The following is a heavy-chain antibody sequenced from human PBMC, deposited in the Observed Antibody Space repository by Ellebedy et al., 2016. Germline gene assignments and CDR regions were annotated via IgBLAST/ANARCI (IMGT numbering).Heavy chain of an antibody. CDR3: RQGHYADY. CDR1: GFTFSNFF. J-gene: IGHJ4*02. D-gene: IGHD2-2*01. V-gene: IGHV3-23*01. Sequence: GGSLRLSXAASGFTFSNFFMSWVRQAPGRGLEWVATISAKGDKRDLADSVQGRFTISRDNFRNTLHLQMSNLRGEDTAVYYCRQGHYADYWGQGTLVTVSS. CDR2: ISAKGDKR.